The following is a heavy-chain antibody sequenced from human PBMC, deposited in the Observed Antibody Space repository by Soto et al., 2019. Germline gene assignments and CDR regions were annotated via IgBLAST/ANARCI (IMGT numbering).Heavy chain of an antibody. CDR2: ISAYNGNT. V-gene: IGHV1-18*01. J-gene: IGHJ4*02. Sequence: ASVKVSCKASGYTFTSYGISWVRQAPGQGLEWMGWISAYNGNTNYAQKLQGRVTMTTDTSTSTAYMELRSLRSDDTAVYYCARAPLRTYYYDSSGYYSIDYWGQGTLVTVSS. CDR3: ARAPLRTYYYDSSGYYSIDY. D-gene: IGHD3-22*01. CDR1: GYTFTSYG.